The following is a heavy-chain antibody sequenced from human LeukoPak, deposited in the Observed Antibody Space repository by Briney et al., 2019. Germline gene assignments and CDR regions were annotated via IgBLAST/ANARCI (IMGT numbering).Heavy chain of an antibody. D-gene: IGHD3-22*01. J-gene: IGHJ3*01. Sequence: SETLSLTCAVYGGSFSGYYWSWIRQPPGKGLEWIGEIDHSGSTNYNPSLKSRVTISVDTSKNQFSLKLSSVTAADTAVYYCASGYYYDSSGYYYTDAFDVWGQGTMVTVSS. CDR2: IDHSGST. V-gene: IGHV4-34*01. CDR3: ASGYYYDSSGYYYTDAFDV. CDR1: GGSFSGYY.